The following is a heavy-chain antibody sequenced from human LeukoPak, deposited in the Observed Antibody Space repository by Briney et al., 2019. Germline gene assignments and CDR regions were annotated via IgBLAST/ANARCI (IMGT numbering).Heavy chain of an antibody. D-gene: IGHD5-18*01. Sequence: GGSLRLSCAASGFTFSNYGMHWVRQAPGKGREWVAAIWYDGSNKYYGDSVKGRFTISRDNSKNTLYLQMNSLRAEDTAVYSCARSVAMEGNYWGQGTLVTVSS. CDR3: ARSVAMEGNY. CDR1: GFTFSNYG. CDR2: IWYDGSNK. V-gene: IGHV3-33*01. J-gene: IGHJ4*02.